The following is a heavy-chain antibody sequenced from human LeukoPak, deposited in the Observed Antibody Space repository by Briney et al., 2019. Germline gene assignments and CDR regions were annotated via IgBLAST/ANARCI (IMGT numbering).Heavy chain of an antibody. CDR1: GFNLDDYD. D-gene: IGHD5-12*01. J-gene: IGHJ6*03. CDR2: INWNGDST. Sequence: GGSLRLSCAASGFNLDDYDMSWVRQVPGKGLEWVSDINWNGDSTSYGDFVKGRFTISRDNAKSSLYLQMNSLRAEDTALYYCAREVATTDYYYLDVWGKGTTVTVSS. CDR3: AREVATTDYYYLDV. V-gene: IGHV3-20*04.